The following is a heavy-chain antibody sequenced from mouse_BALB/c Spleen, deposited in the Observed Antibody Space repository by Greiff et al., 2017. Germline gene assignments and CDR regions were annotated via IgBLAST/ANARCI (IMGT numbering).Heavy chain of an antibody. J-gene: IGHJ4*01. V-gene: IGHV1-5*01. CDR2: ISPGNSDT. CDR1: GYSFTSYW. Sequence: EVKLVESGTVLARPGASVKMSCKASGYSFTSYWMHWVKQRPGQGLEWIGAISPGNSDTSYNQKFKGKAKLTAVTSASTAYMELSSLTNEDSAVYYCTRVVSYYAMDYWGQGTSVTVSS. CDR3: TRVVSYYAMDY.